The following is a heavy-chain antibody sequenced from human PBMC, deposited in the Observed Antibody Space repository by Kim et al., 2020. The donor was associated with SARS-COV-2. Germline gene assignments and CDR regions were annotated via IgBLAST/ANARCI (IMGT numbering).Heavy chain of an antibody. CDR2: INGGADSI. J-gene: IGHJ4*02. CDR3: ARGDESGWYSVY. CDR1: GFTFSSFP. Sequence: GGSLRLSCAASGFTFSSFPMNWVRQAPGKGLEWVSYINGGADSIYYADSVKGRFTISRDNAKNSLYLQMNSLRDEDTAVYYCARGDESGWYSVYWGQGTLVTVSS. V-gene: IGHV3-48*02. D-gene: IGHD6-19*01.